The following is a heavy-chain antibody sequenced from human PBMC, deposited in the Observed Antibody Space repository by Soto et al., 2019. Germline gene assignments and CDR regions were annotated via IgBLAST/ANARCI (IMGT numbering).Heavy chain of an antibody. J-gene: IGHJ4*02. CDR2: IYYSGST. CDR3: AIKTEDELFDD. Sequence: SETLSLTCTVSGGSISSSSYYWGWIRQPPGKGLEWIGSIYYSGSTYYNPSLKSRVTISVDTSKNQFSLKLSSVTAADTAVYYCAIKTEDELFDDWGQGTLVTVSS. CDR1: GGSISSSSYY. V-gene: IGHV4-39*01.